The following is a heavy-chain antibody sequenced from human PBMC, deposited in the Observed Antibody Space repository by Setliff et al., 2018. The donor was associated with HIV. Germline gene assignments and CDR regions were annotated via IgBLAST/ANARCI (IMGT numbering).Heavy chain of an antibody. J-gene: IGHJ5*02. CDR1: GGSISPYY. V-gene: IGHV4-59*01. CDR3: TRLSLTRNWFDP. CDR2: ISDSGTT. D-gene: IGHD7-27*01. Sequence: SETLSLTCTVSGGSISPYYWSWIRQPPGKGLEWIAWISDSGTTNYNPSLRSRVTLSVDTSKNQFSLSLTSVTGADTAVYYCTRLSLTRNWFDPWGQGTLVTVSS.